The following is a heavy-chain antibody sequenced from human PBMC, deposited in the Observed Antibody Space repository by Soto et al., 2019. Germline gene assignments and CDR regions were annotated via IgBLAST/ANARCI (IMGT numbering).Heavy chain of an antibody. J-gene: IGHJ4*02. Sequence: SRRLSCAASGFTFGDHAMGWVPQAPGRGLEWVTFIRSKEYGGTSEYAASVKGRFTISRDDSQGIAYLQMDSLKTEDTALYYCTTKGATWGAFDCWGRGSMVTVSS. CDR2: IRSKEYGGTS. CDR1: GFTFGDHA. CDR3: TTKGATWGAFDC. D-gene: IGHD1-26*01. V-gene: IGHV3-49*04.